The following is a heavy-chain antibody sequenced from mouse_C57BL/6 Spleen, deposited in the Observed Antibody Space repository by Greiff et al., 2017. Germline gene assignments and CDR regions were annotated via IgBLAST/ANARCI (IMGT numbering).Heavy chain of an antibody. CDR1: GYTFTEYT. V-gene: IGHV1-62-2*01. D-gene: IGHD4-1*01. CDR3: ARHEDWDDAMDY. CDR2: FYPGSGSI. Sequence: ESGAELVKPGASVKLSCKASGYTFTEYTIHWVKQRSGQGLEWIGWFYPGSGSIKYNEKFKDKATLTADKSYSTVYMERSRFTSEDSAVYFCARHEDWDDAMDYWGQGTSVTVSS. J-gene: IGHJ4*01.